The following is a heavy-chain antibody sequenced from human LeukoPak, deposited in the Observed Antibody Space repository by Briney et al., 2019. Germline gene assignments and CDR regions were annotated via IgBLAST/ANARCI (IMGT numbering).Heavy chain of an antibody. CDR3: ARSGPAAGRPDAFDI. CDR2: IYYSGIT. J-gene: IGHJ3*02. CDR1: GGSISSSSFY. Sequence: SETLSLTCTLSGGSISSSSFYWGWIRQPPGKGRECIGTIYYSGITYYNSYLKSRVTISVDTSKNQFSLKLSSVTAADTAVYFCARSGPAAGRPDAFDIWGQGTMVTVSS. D-gene: IGHD2-2*01. V-gene: IGHV4-39*07.